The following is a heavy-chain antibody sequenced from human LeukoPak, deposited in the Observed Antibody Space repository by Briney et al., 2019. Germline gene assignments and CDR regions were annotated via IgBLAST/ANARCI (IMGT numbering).Heavy chain of an antibody. CDR3: AKSMIVVVYDAFDI. CDR2: ISYDGSNK. CDR1: GFTFSSYG. Sequence: GGSLRLSCAASGFTFSSYGMHWVRQAPGKGLEWVAVISYDGSNKYYADSVKGRFTISRDNSKNTLYLQMNSLRAEDTAVYYCAKSMIVVVYDAFDIWGQGTVVTVSS. V-gene: IGHV3-30*18. D-gene: IGHD3-22*01. J-gene: IGHJ3*02.